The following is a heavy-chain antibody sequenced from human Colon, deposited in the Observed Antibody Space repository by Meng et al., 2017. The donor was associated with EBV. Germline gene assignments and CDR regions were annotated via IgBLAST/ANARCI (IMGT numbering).Heavy chain of an antibody. J-gene: IGHJ4*02. CDR2: IYHSGST. D-gene: IGHD5-18*01. V-gene: IGHV4-4*02. CDR1: GGSISSVYW. CDR3: ARGGYYSFDY. Sequence: QGQREESGPGLVKPSETLSLTCAVSGGSISSVYWWTWVRQSPGKGLEWIGEIYHSGSTNYNPSLKSRVTISVDKSKNQFSLKLTSVTAADTAVYYCARGGYYSFDYWGQRTLVTVSS.